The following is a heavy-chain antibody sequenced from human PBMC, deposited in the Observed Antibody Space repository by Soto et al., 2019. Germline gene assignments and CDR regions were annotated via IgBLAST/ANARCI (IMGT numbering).Heavy chain of an antibody. Sequence: SETLSLTCTVSGGSISSSSYYWGWIRQPPGKGLEWIGSIYYSGSTYYNPSLKSRVTISVDTSKNQFSLKLSSVTAADTAVYYCAREYSSSSNWFDPWGQGTLVTVSS. CDR2: IYYSGST. D-gene: IGHD6-13*01. V-gene: IGHV4-39*02. CDR3: AREYSSSSNWFDP. CDR1: GGSISSSSYY. J-gene: IGHJ5*02.